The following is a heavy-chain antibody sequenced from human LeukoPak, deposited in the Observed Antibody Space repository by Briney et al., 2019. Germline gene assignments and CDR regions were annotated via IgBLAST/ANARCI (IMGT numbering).Heavy chain of an antibody. J-gene: IGHJ4*02. D-gene: IGHD5-12*01. Sequence: PGGSLRLSCAASGFTFSSYAMHWVRQAPGKGLEWVAVISYDGSNKYYADSVKGRFTISRDNSKNTLYLQMNSLRAEDTAVYYCARDPVATINYFDYWGQRTLVTVPS. V-gene: IGHV3-30-3*01. CDR1: GFTFSSYA. CDR3: ARDPVATINYFDY. CDR2: ISYDGSNK.